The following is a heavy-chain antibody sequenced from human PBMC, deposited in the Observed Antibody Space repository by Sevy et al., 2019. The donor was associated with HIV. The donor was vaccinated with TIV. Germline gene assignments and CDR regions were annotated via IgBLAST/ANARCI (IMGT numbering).Heavy chain of an antibody. CDR1: GFTFSNSY. D-gene: IGHD5-12*01. CDR2: ISSRGSTI. J-gene: IGHJ4*02. Sequence: GGSLRLSCEASGFTFSNSYMTWVRQSPGKGLEWVSYISSRGSTIYYAESVKGRFTISRDNAKNSLYLQMNGLRDDDTAVYYCVSLPTPYGGYPYYFDYWGQGTLVTVSS. V-gene: IGHV3-11*01. CDR3: VSLPTPYGGYPYYFDY.